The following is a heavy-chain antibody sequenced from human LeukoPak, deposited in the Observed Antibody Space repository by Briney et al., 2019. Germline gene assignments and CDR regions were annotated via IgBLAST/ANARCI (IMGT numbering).Heavy chain of an antibody. CDR2: IYSGGST. CDR1: GFTVSSNY. CDR3: AKDRIAVAGGDGYFDY. Sequence: QPGGSLRLSCAASGFTVSSNYMSWVRQAPGKGLEWVSVIYSGGSTYYADSVKGRFTISRDNSKNTLYLQMNSLRAEDTAVYYCAKDRIAVAGGDGYFDYWGQGTLVTVSS. D-gene: IGHD6-19*01. J-gene: IGHJ4*02. V-gene: IGHV3-53*01.